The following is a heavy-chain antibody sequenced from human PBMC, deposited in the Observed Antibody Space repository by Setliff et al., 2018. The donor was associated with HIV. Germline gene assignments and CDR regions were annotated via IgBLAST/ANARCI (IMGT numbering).Heavy chain of an antibody. Sequence: ASVKVSCKASGYTFTSYYMHWVRQAPGQGLEWMGIINPSGGSTSYAQKFQGRVTMTRDTSTSTVYMELSSLRSEDTAVYYCARNTKAGTAIGYFQHWGQGTLVTVPS. V-gene: IGHV1-46*01. D-gene: IGHD6-19*01. CDR3: ARNTKAGTAIGYFQH. CDR2: INPSGGST. J-gene: IGHJ1*01. CDR1: GYTFTSYY.